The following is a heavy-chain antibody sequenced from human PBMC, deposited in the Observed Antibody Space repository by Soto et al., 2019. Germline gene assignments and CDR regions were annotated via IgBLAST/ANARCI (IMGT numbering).Heavy chain of an antibody. CDR2: IYYSGST. CDR1: GGSISSSSYY. V-gene: IGHV4-39*01. Sequence: SETLSLTCTVSGGSISSSSYYWGWIRQPPGKGLEWIGSIYYSGSTYYNPSPKSRVTISVDTSKNQFSLKLSSVTAADTAVYYCARLGCSGGSCYQHYYYYYYMDVWGKGTTVTVSS. D-gene: IGHD2-15*01. J-gene: IGHJ6*03. CDR3: ARLGCSGGSCYQHYYYYYYMDV.